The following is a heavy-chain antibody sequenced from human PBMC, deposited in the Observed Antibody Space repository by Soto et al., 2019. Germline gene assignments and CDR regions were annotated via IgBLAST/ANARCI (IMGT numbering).Heavy chain of an antibody. D-gene: IGHD1-26*01. Sequence: PSETLSLTCTVSSGSTSSYYWSWIRQPPGKGLEWIGHIYYSGNTNYNPSLKSRITISVDTSKNQFSLNLSSVTAADAAVYYCARGPSGSNFSNYDYWGQGTLVTVSS. CDR3: ARGPSGSNFSNYDY. CDR1: SGSTSSYY. V-gene: IGHV4-59*01. CDR2: IYYSGNT. J-gene: IGHJ4*02.